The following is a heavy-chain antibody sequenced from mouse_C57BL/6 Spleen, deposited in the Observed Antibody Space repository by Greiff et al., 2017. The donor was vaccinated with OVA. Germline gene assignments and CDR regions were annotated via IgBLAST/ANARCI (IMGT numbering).Heavy chain of an antibody. D-gene: IGHD1-1*01. Sequence: QVQLQQSGAELVKPGASVKMSCKASGYTFTSYWITWVKQRPGQGLEWIGDIYPGSGCTNYNEKFKSKATLTVDTSSSTAYMQLSSLTSEDSAVYYCARDLTTVVAKDYWGQGTTLTVSS. V-gene: IGHV1-55*01. J-gene: IGHJ2*01. CDR1: GYTFTSYW. CDR3: ARDLTTVVAKDY. CDR2: IYPGSGCT.